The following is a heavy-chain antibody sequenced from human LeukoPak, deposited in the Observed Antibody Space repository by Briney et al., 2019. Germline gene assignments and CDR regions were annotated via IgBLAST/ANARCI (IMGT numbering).Heavy chain of an antibody. CDR3: ASIVVVTARYASDI. CDR2: INPNSGDT. CDR1: GYTFTGYH. Sequence: ASVKVSCKASGYTFTGYHMHWVRQAPGQGLEWMGWINPNSGDTNYAQKFQGRVTMTRDTSISTAYMEPSRLRSDDTAVYYCASIVVVTARYASDIWGQGTMVTVSS. D-gene: IGHD2-21*02. V-gene: IGHV1-2*02. J-gene: IGHJ3*02.